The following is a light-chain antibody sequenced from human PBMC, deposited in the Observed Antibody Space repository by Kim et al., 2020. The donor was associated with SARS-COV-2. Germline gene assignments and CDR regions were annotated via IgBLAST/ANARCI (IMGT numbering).Light chain of an antibody. CDR2: QDK. Sequence: SVSPGQSASITCSGDRLGNKFVSWYQQKPGQSPLLVIYQDKKRPSGIPERFSGSNSGSTATLTISGTQAMDESDYFCQAWDSSILVFGGGTKLTVL. CDR1: RLGNKF. J-gene: IGLJ2*01. V-gene: IGLV3-1*01. CDR3: QAWDSSILV.